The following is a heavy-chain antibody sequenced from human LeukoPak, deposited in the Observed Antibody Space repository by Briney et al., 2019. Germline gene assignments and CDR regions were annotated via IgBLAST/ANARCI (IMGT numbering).Heavy chain of an antibody. CDR3: ARDPHTIFGVVTPDAFDI. J-gene: IGHJ3*02. Sequence: GGSLRLSCAASGFTFSSYATHWARQAPGKGLEWVAVISYDGSNKYYADSVKGRFTISRDNSKNTLYLQMNSLRAEDTAVYYCARDPHTIFGVVTPDAFDIWGQGTMVTVSS. CDR2: ISYDGSNK. CDR1: GFTFSSYA. V-gene: IGHV3-30-3*01. D-gene: IGHD3-3*01.